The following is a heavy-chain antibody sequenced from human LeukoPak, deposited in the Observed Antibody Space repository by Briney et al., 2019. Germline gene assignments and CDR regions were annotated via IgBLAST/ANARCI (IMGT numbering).Heavy chain of an antibody. V-gene: IGHV4-61*02. CDR1: GGSISSGGYY. D-gene: IGHD1-26*01. CDR3: AGGGRYSGPYFPFEI. Sequence: PSQTLSLTCTVSGGSISSGGYYWSWIRQPAGKGLEWLGLIYNGSTNYNPSLKSRVSISVDTSKNQISLNLSSVTAADTAIYYCAGGGRYSGPYFPFEIWGQGTMVTVSS. J-gene: IGHJ3*02. CDR2: IYNGST.